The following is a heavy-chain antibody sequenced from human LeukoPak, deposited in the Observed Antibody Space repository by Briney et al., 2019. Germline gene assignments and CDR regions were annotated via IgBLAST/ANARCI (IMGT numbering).Heavy chain of an antibody. CDR3: AKDKYSYGYDLGDY. CDR2: ISGSGGST. V-gene: IGHV3-23*01. D-gene: IGHD5-18*01. J-gene: IGHJ4*02. CDR1: GFTFSSYA. Sequence: GGSLRLSCPASGFTFSSYAMSWVRQAPGKGLEWVSAISGSGGSTYYADCVKGRFTISRDNSKNTLYLQMNSLRAEDTAVYYCAKDKYSYGYDLGDYWGQGTLVTVSS.